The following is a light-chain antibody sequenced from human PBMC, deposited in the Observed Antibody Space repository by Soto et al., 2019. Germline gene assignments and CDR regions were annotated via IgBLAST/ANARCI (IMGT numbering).Light chain of an antibody. Sequence: DIQMTQSPSTLSASVGDRVTITCRASQSISAWLAWYQQKPGKAPKILIYKASSLEGGVPSRFSGSGSGTEFTLTISSLQPNDFATYYCQQYNNYGSWTFGQGTKVEIK. CDR1: QSISAW. CDR3: QQYNNYGSWT. V-gene: IGKV1-5*03. CDR2: KAS. J-gene: IGKJ1*01.